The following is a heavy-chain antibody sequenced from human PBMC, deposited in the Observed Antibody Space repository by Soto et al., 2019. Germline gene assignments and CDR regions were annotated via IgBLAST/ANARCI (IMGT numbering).Heavy chain of an antibody. CDR3: ARDLSADDDFWSGRTYYFDY. Sequence: EASVKVSCKASGYTFTSYYMHWVRQAPGQGLEWMGIINPSGGSTSYAQKFQGRVTMTRDTSTSTVYMELSSLRSEDTAVYYCARDLSADDDFWSGRTYYFDYWGQGTLVTVSS. D-gene: IGHD3-3*01. CDR2: INPSGGST. J-gene: IGHJ4*02. CDR1: GYTFTSYY. V-gene: IGHV1-46*03.